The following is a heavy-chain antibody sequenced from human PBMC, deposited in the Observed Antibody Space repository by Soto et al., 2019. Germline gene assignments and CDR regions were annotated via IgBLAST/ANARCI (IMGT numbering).Heavy chain of an antibody. CDR1: GGSLYTYS. CDR3: ARHPELDP. V-gene: IGHV4-4*07. J-gene: IGHJ5*02. Sequence: SQTVSLTCTVSGGSLYTYSWTWIRQPAGKGLEWSGHIYSSGSANYNPSLKSRVAMSVDTPKNQFSLKLNSVTAADTAVYYCARHPELDPWSQGTLVTVSS. CDR2: IYSSGSA.